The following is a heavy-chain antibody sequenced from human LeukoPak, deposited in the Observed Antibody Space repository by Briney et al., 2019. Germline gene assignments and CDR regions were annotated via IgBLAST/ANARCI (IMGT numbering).Heavy chain of an antibody. Sequence: GGSLRLSCAASGLTLSSNYMSWVRQGPGKGLEWVALIYNDGGPHYTDSVKGRCTISRDTSRNTLFLQMNSLRVEDSAMYYCVKRLTLGDLSIKGAFALWGQGTMVTVAS. V-gene: IGHV3-53*01. CDR1: GLTLSSNY. CDR2: IYNDGGP. J-gene: IGHJ3*01. CDR3: VKRLTLGDLSIKGAFAL. D-gene: IGHD3-16*02.